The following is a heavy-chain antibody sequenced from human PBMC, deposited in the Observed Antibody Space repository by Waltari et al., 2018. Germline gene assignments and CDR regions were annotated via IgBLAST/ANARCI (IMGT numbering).Heavy chain of an antibody. Sequence: QVHLVESGGGVVQPGRSLRLSCVGSGFTFIDHAMHWVRQAPGKGLEWVAIISYEGSNKYYADSVRGRFTISRDNSKNMLYLEMKSLRAEDTAVYYCARDLYSSGPREADSWGQGTLVAVSS. V-gene: IGHV3-30*04. D-gene: IGHD3-22*01. CDR1: GFTFIDHA. J-gene: IGHJ4*02. CDR2: ISYEGSNK. CDR3: ARDLYSSGPREADS.